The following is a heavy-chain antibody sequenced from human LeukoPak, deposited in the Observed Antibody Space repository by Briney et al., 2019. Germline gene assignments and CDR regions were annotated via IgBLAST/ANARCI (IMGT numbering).Heavy chain of an antibody. Sequence: PGGSLRLSCAASGFTFSDFGMHWVRQAPGKGLEWVAFIRNDGSNDYYPDSVKGRFTISRDNSRTTLYLQMRSLRIEDTAVFYCVKGGSSSHNWFDPWGQGILVTVSS. J-gene: IGHJ5*02. V-gene: IGHV3-30*02. CDR1: GFTFSDFG. CDR3: VKGGSSSHNWFDP. CDR2: IRNDGSND. D-gene: IGHD6-13*01.